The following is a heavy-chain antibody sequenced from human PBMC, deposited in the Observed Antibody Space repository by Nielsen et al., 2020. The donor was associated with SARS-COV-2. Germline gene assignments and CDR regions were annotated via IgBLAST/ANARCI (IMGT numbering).Heavy chain of an antibody. V-gene: IGHV3-30*04. CDR2: ISYDGSNK. D-gene: IGHD4-17*01. CDR1: GFTFSSYA. J-gene: IGHJ6*02. CDR3: ARDPTVTSYYYYGMDV. Sequence: GGSLRLSCAASGFTFSSYAMHWVRQAPGKGLEWVAVISYDGSNKYYADSVKGRFTISRDNSKNTLYLQMNSLRAEDTAVYYCARDPTVTSYYYYGMDVWGQGTTVTVSS.